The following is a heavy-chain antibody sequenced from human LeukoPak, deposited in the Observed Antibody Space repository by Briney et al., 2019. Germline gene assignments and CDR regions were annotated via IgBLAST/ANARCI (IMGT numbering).Heavy chain of an antibody. CDR3: ARDVRYFDWLSLVDY. V-gene: IGHV3-33*01. J-gene: IGHJ4*02. CDR1: GFTFSSYG. Sequence: GRSLRLSCAASGFTFSSYGMHWVRQAPGKGLEWVAVIWYDGSNKYYADSVKGRFTISRDNSKNTLYLQMNSLRAEDTAVYYRARDVRYFDWLSLVDYWGQGTLVTVSS. CDR2: IWYDGSNK. D-gene: IGHD3-9*01.